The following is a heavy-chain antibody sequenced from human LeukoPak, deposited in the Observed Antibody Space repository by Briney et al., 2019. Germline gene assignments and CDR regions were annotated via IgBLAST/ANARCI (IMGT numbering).Heavy chain of an antibody. Sequence: SETLSLTCTVSGGSISSYYWSWIRQPPGKGLEWIGEINHSGSTNYNPSLKSRVTISVDTSKNQFSLKLSSVTAADTAVYYCARPGRSGRGSYYYGSHYFDYWGQGTLVTVSS. CDR2: INHSGST. J-gene: IGHJ4*02. D-gene: IGHD3-22*01. V-gene: IGHV4-34*01. CDR1: GGSISSYY. CDR3: ARPGRSGRGSYYYGSHYFDY.